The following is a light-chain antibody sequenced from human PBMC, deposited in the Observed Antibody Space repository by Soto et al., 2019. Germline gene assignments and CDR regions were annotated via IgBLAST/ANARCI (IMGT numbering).Light chain of an antibody. J-gene: IGLJ1*01. CDR2: LNSDGSH. V-gene: IGLV4-69*01. CDR1: SGHSTYA. Sequence: QLVLTQSPSASASLGASVKLTCTLSSGHSTYAIAWHQQQPEKGPRYLMRLNSDGSHSKGDGIPDRFSGSSSGAERYLTLSSLQSEDEADYYCQTWGVFGTGTKVTVL. CDR3: QTWGV.